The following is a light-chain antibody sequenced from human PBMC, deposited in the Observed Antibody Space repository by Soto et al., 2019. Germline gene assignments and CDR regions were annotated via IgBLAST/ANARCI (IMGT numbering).Light chain of an antibody. J-gene: IGKJ4*01. CDR1: QSVSDY. V-gene: IGKV3-11*01. CDR3: QQYQSFSLT. Sequence: EVVLTQSPATLSLSPGERATLSCRASQSVSDYTAWFQQKPGQPPRLVIYEASNRATGIPDRFSGSGSGTEFSLTISSLQPDDFATYYCQQYQSFSLTFGGGTRVEVK. CDR2: EAS.